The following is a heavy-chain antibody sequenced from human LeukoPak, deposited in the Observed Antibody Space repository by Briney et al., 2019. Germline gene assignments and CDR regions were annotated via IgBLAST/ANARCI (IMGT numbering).Heavy chain of an antibody. CDR3: ARTTGGFTYYYDSSGEGDY. D-gene: IGHD3-22*01. J-gene: IGHJ4*02. CDR1: GGSISSSAYY. CDR2: TYYSGNT. V-gene: IGHV4-39*07. Sequence: SETLSLTCSVSGGSISSSAYYWGWIRQPPGQGLEWIGSTYYSGNTYYNPSLKSRVTISVDTSKNQFSLKLSSVTAADTAVYYCARTTGGFTYYYDSSGEGDYWGQGTLVTVSS.